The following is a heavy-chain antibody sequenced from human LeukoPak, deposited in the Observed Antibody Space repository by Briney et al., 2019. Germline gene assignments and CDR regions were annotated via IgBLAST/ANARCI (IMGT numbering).Heavy chain of an antibody. CDR2: ITGTGGTT. CDR1: GFTFNTYA. V-gene: IGHV3-23*01. Sequence: GGSLRLSCAASGFTFNTYAMSWVRQAPGEGLEWVSGITGTGGTTYYADSVKGRFTISRDNSKNTLYLQMNSLRAEDTAVYYCAKDRGIAVAGADFDYWGQGTLVTVSS. D-gene: IGHD6-19*01. J-gene: IGHJ4*02. CDR3: AKDRGIAVAGADFDY.